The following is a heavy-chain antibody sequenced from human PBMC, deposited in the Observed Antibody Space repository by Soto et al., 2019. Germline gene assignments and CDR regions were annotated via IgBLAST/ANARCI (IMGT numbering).Heavy chain of an antibody. Sequence: QVQLQQWGAGLLKPSETLFLTCAVYGGSFSGYYWSWIRQPPGKGLEWIGEINHSGSTNYNPSLKSRVTISVDTSKNQFSLKLSSVIAADTAVYYCARGAKVRGVIQRAFDIWGQGTMVTVSS. CDR2: INHSGST. D-gene: IGHD3-10*01. J-gene: IGHJ3*02. CDR3: ARGAKVRGVIQRAFDI. V-gene: IGHV4-34*01. CDR1: GGSFSGYY.